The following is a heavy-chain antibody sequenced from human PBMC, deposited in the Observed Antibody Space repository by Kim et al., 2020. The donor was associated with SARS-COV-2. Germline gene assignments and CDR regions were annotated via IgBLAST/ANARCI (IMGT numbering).Heavy chain of an antibody. V-gene: IGHV1-69*13. CDR1: GGTFSSYA. Sequence: SVKVSCKASGGTFSSYAISWVRQAPGQGLEWMGGNIPIFGTANYAQKFQGRVTITADESTSTAYMELSSLRSEDTAVYYCARAPLTFGGGTNWFDPWGQGTLVTVSS. D-gene: IGHD3-16*01. CDR3: ARAPLTFGGGTNWFDP. CDR2: NIPIFGTA. J-gene: IGHJ5*02.